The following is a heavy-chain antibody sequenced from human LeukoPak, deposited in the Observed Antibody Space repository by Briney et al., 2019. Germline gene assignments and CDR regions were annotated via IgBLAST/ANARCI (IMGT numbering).Heavy chain of an antibody. V-gene: IGHV1-2*02. CDR1: GYTFTSYA. CDR3: ARGRLLWFGEKYYMDV. D-gene: IGHD3-10*01. J-gene: IGHJ6*03. Sequence: GASVKVSCKASGYTFTSYAMNWVRQAPGQGLEWMGWINPNSGGTNYAQKFQGRVTMTRDTSISTAYMELSRLRSDDTAVYYCARGRLLWFGEKYYMDVWGKGTTVTISS. CDR2: INPNSGGT.